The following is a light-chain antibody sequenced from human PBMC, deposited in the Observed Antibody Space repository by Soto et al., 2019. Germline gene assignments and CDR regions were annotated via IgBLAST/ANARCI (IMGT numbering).Light chain of an antibody. CDR3: SSYTSSSTLNYV. CDR2: DVS. V-gene: IGLV2-14*01. Sequence: QSALTQPASVSGYPGQSITISCTGTSSDVGGYNYVSWYQQHPGKAPKLMIYDVSNRPSGVSNRFSGSKSGNTASLTISGLQAEDEADYYCSSYTSSSTLNYVFGTGTKLTVL. J-gene: IGLJ1*01. CDR1: SSDVGGYNY.